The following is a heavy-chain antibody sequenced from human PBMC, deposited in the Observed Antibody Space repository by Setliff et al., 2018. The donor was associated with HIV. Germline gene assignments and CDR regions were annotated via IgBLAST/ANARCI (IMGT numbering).Heavy chain of an antibody. CDR3: AREASIHALDPLGVGARSPGSYYMDV. CDR2: ISAYNGNT. Sequence: ASVKVSCKASGYTFSAYGISWVRQAPGQGLEWMGWISAYNGNTNYATKLKDRVTMNTDTSTRTAYXGLRRLRYDDPAVYYCAREASIHALDPLGVGARSPGSYYMDVWGKGTTVTVSS. V-gene: IGHV1-18*01. J-gene: IGHJ6*03. CDR1: GYTFSAYG. D-gene: IGHD1-26*01.